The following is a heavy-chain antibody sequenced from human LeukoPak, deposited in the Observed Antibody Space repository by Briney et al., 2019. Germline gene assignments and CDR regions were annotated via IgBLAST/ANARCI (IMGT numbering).Heavy chain of an antibody. V-gene: IGHV1-18*01. J-gene: IGHJ4*02. CDR1: GGTFSSYA. CDR3: ARALDTAMVD. D-gene: IGHD5-18*01. Sequence: ASVKVSCKASGGTFSSYAISWVRQAPGQGLEWMGWISAYNGNTNYAQKLQGRVTMTTDTSTSTAYMELRSLRSDDTAVYYCARALDTAMVDWGQGTLVTVSS. CDR2: ISAYNGNT.